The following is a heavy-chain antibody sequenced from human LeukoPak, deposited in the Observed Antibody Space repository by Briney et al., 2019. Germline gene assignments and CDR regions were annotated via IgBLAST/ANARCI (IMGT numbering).Heavy chain of an antibody. Sequence: ASVKVSCKASGYTFTSYDINRVRQATGQGLEWMGWMNPNSGNTGYAQKFQGRVTITRNTSISTAYMELSSLRSEDTAVYYCARGNTMVRGVSSFDYWGQGTLVTVSS. CDR3: ARGNTMVRGVSSFDY. CDR2: MNPNSGNT. CDR1: GYTFTSYD. D-gene: IGHD3-10*01. J-gene: IGHJ4*02. V-gene: IGHV1-8*03.